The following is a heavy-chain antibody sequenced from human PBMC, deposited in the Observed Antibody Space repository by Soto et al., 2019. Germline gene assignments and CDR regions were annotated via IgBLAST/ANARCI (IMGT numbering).Heavy chain of an antibody. CDR3: ARRICSSFTCSLSPPGNLLDL. CDR2: ISSSENT. J-gene: IGHJ4*02. CDR1: GDSISSYY. V-gene: IGHV4-59*08. Sequence: SETLSLTCTVSGDSISSYYWNWIRQPPGKGLEWIGYISSSENTHYNPSLGGRVTISVDTSKNQFSLELRSVTAADTAVYYCARRICSSFTCSLSPPGNLLDLRGQGTLVTGSS. D-gene: IGHD2-15*01.